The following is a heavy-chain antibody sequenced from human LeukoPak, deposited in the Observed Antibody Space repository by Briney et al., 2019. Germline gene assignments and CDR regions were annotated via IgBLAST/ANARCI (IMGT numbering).Heavy chain of an antibody. CDR2: IYYSGST. Sequence: SETLSLTCTVSGGSISSYYWSWIRQPPGKGLEWIGYIYYSGSTNYNPSLKSRVTISVDTSKSQFSLKLSSVTAADTAVYFCARVLATVTTKRAFDIWGQGTMVTVSS. CDR3: ARVLATVTTKRAFDI. D-gene: IGHD4-17*01. CDR1: GGSISSYY. J-gene: IGHJ3*02. V-gene: IGHV4-59*01.